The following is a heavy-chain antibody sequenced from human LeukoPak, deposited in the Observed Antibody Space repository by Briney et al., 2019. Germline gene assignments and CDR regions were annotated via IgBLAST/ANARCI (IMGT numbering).Heavy chain of an antibody. J-gene: IGHJ6*02. CDR3: ASSEGDHYYYGMDI. CDR2: IYYSGST. V-gene: IGHV4-39*01. CDR1: GGSISSSSYY. D-gene: IGHD2-21*02. Sequence: PSETLSLTCTVSGGSISSSSYYWGWIRQPPGKGLEWIGSIYYSGSTYYNPSLKSRVTISVDTSKNQFSLKLSSVTAADTAVYYCASSEGDHYYYGMDIWGQGTTVTVSS.